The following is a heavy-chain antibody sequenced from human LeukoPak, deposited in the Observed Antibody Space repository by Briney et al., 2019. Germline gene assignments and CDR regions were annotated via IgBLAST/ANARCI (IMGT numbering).Heavy chain of an antibody. Sequence: GGSLRLSCAASGFTFSSHLMHWVRQAQGTGLVWVSSVKSDGTATNYADSVKGRFTISRDNAKNTLYLQMNSLRVEDTAVYYCVRKFATGDWGQGALVTVSS. D-gene: IGHD1-14*01. CDR3: VRKFATGD. CDR1: GFTFSSHL. V-gene: IGHV3-74*01. J-gene: IGHJ4*02. CDR2: VKSDGTAT.